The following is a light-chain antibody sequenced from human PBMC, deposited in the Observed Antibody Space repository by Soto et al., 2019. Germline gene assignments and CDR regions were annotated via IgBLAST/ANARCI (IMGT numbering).Light chain of an antibody. Sequence: ASRMTHSPSSLSASTGDRVTITCRASQGISSYLAWYQQKPGKAPKLLIYAASNLQGGVPSRFSGSGSGTDFTLTISSLHSEDFATYYCQQTYSTPGTFGQGTKVDIK. CDR2: AAS. V-gene: IGKV1-8*01. CDR1: QGISSY. J-gene: IGKJ1*01. CDR3: QQTYSTPGT.